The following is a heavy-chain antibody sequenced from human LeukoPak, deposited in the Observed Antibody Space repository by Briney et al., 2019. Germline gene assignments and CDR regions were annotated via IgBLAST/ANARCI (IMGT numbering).Heavy chain of an antibody. CDR2: ISSSGSTI. J-gene: IGHJ4*02. Sequence: GGSLRLSCAASGFTFSDYYMSWIRQAPGKGLGWVSYISSSGSTIYYADSVKGRFTISRDNAKNSLYLQMNSLRAEDTAVYYCARDLSLGEYYDFWSGSPIFDYWGQGTLVTVSS. D-gene: IGHD3-3*01. CDR3: ARDLSLGEYYDFWSGSPIFDY. V-gene: IGHV3-11*04. CDR1: GFTFSDYY.